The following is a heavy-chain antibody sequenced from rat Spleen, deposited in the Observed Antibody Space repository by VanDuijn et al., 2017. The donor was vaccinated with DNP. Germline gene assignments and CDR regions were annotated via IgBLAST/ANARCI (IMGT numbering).Heavy chain of an antibody. CDR3: TRGSGFVLDF. V-gene: IGHV5-25*01. CDR1: GFTFNNYY. CDR2: IIGSGDTS. J-gene: IGHJ2*01. D-gene: IGHD4-4*01. Sequence: EVQLVESGGGLVQPGRSLTVSCVASGFTFNNYYMAWVRQAPTKGLEWVASIIGSGDTSYYSDSVKGRFTISRDNARDTVYLHMNSLRSEDTATYYCTRGSGFVLDFWGQGVMVTVSS.